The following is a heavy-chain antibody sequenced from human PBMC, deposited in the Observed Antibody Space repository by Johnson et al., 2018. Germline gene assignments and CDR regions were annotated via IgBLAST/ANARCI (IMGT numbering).Heavy chain of an antibody. CDR1: GFALMTYW. V-gene: IGHV3-7*01. D-gene: IGHD6-13*01. CDR3: VRDRRWQQLDVGYFQH. J-gene: IGHJ1*01. CDR2: IKQDDSEK. Sequence: VQSGGSLRLSCEASGFALMTYWMSWVRQAPGRGLEWVANIKQDDSEKNYVDSVKGRFTIYRDNAKNSLYLQMNSLRAEDTAVYYCVRDRRWQQLDVGYFQHWGQGTLVTVSS.